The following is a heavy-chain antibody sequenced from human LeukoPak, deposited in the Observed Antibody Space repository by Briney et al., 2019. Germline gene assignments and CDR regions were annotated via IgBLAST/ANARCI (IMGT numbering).Heavy chain of an antibody. V-gene: IGHV7-4-1*02. CDR1: GYTFTSYA. Sequence: ASVKVSCEASGYTFTSYAMYWVRQAPGQGLEWMGWINTNTGNPTYAQGFTGRFVFSLATSVNTAYLQITSLKAEDTAVYFCARVSGYCSDVSYYPVYWGQGTLVTVSS. J-gene: IGHJ4*02. D-gene: IGHD2-15*01. CDR2: INTNTGNP. CDR3: ARVSGYCSDVSYYPVY.